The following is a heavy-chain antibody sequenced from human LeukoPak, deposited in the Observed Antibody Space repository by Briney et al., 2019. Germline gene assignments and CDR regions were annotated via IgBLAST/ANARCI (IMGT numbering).Heavy chain of an antibody. Sequence: ASVKVSCKASGYTFTSYYMHWVRQAPAQGLEWMGIINPSGGSTSYAQKFQGRVTMTRDMSTSTVYMELSSLRSEDTAVYYCARGGITMVRGGGFDYWGQGTLVTVSS. CDR3: ARGGITMVRGGGFDY. D-gene: IGHD3-10*01. V-gene: IGHV1-46*01. CDR2: INPSGGST. J-gene: IGHJ4*02. CDR1: GYTFTSYY.